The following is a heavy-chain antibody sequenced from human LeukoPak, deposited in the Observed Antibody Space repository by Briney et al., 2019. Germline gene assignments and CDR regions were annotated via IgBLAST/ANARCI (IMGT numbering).Heavy chain of an antibody. J-gene: IGHJ3*02. CDR3: ARYYDILTGYRNDAFDI. CDR2: IYYSGST. V-gene: IGHV4-59*01. D-gene: IGHD3-9*01. Sequence: SETLSHTCTVSGGSISSYYWSWIRQPPGKGLEWIGYIYYSGSTNYNPSLKGRVTISVDTSKNQFSLKLSSVTAADTAVYYCARYYDILTGYRNDAFDIWGQGTMVTVSS. CDR1: GGSISSYY.